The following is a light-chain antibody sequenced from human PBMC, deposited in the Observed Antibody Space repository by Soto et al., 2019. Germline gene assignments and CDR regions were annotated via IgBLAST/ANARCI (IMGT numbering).Light chain of an antibody. CDR1: SSDVGGYNY. CDR3: SSYEGSNKLYV. V-gene: IGLV2-8*01. J-gene: IGLJ1*01. CDR2: DVT. Sequence: QSALTQPPSASGSPGQSVTISCTGTSSDVGGYNYVSWYQQHPGKAPKLMIYDVTKRPSGVPDRFSGSKSGNTASLTVSGLQAEDEADYYCSSYEGSNKLYVFGTGTKVTVL.